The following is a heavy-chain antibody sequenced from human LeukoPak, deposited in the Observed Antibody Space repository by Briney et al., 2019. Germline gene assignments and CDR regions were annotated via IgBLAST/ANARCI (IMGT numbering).Heavy chain of an antibody. J-gene: IGHJ4*02. Sequence: PGGSLRLPCAASGFTFSDYYMSWIRQAPGNGLEWVSYISSSGSTIYYADSVKGRFTISRDNAKNSLYLQMNSLRAEDTAVYYCARGLRAVTHYFDYWGQGTLITVSS. CDR3: ARGLRAVTHYFDY. CDR2: ISSSGSTI. V-gene: IGHV3-11*01. CDR1: GFTFSDYY. D-gene: IGHD4-17*01.